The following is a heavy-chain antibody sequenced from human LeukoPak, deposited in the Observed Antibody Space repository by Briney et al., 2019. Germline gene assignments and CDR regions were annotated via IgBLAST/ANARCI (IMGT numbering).Heavy chain of an antibody. D-gene: IGHD3-16*01. CDR1: GGSISSYY. CDR2: MYSSGST. Sequence: SETLSLTCTVSGGSISSYYWSWIRQPPGKGLEWIGHMYSSGSTNYNPSLKSRVTMSVDTSKNQFSLKLTSVTAADTAVYYCASYTFGPDWYFDLWGRGTLVTVSS. V-gene: IGHV4-59*08. CDR3: ASYTFGPDWYFDL. J-gene: IGHJ2*01.